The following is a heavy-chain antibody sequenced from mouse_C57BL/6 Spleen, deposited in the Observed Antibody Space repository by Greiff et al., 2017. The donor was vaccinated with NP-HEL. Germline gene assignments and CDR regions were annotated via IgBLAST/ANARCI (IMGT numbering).Heavy chain of an antibody. D-gene: IGHD3-2*02. CDR2: ISSGGSYT. Sequence: EVMLVESGGDLVKPGGSLKLSCAASGFTFSSYGMSWVRQTPDKRLEWVATISSGGSYTYYPDSVKGRFTISRDNAKNTLYLQMSSLKSEATAMYYCARQTAQAEFAYWGQGTRVTVSA. CDR3: ARQTAQAEFAY. J-gene: IGHJ3*01. CDR1: GFTFSSYG. V-gene: IGHV5-6*01.